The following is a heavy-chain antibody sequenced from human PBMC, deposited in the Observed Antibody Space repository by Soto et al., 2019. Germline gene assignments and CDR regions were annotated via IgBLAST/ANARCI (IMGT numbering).Heavy chain of an antibody. V-gene: IGHV3-30*18. D-gene: IGHD3-3*01. Sequence: LRLSCAASGFTFSSYGMHWVRQAPGKGLEWVAVISYDGSNKYYADSVKGRFTISRDNSKNTLYLQMNSLRAEDTAVYYCAKETPYYDFWSGYDYYMDVWGKGTTVTVSS. CDR2: ISYDGSNK. CDR3: AKETPYYDFWSGYDYYMDV. J-gene: IGHJ6*03. CDR1: GFTFSSYG.